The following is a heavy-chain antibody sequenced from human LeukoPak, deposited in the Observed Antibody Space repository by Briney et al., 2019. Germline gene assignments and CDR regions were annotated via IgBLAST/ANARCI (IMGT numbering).Heavy chain of an antibody. CDR3: ARDLGGTAVAGFDY. CDR1: GGTFSSYA. J-gene: IGHJ4*02. CDR2: IIPIFGTA. Sequence: ASVKVSCKASGGTFSSYAISWVRQAPGQGLEWMGGIIPIFGTANYAQKFQGRVTITADESTSTAYMELSSLRSEDTAVYYCARDLGGTAVAGFDYWGQGTLVTVSS. D-gene: IGHD6-19*01. V-gene: IGHV1-69*13.